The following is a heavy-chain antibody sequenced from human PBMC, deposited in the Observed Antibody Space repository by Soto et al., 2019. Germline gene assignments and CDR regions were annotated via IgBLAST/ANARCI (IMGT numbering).Heavy chain of an antibody. V-gene: IGHV1-18*01. CDR3: ARGWEYYYDSSGYSPLDV. D-gene: IGHD3-22*01. Sequence: ASVKVSCKASGYTFTSYGISWVRQAPGQGLEWMGWISAYNGNTNYAQKLQGRVTMTTDTSTSTAYMELRSLRSDDTAVYYCARGWEYYYDSSGYSPLDVWGQGTTVTAP. CDR2: ISAYNGNT. CDR1: GYTFTSYG. J-gene: IGHJ6*02.